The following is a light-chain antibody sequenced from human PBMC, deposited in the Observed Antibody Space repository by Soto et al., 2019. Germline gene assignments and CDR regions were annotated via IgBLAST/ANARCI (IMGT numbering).Light chain of an antibody. CDR3: QQYNRYSWT. Sequence: DIQMTQSHSTLSASVGDTVTITCRASKSFSNWLAWYQQKPGKAPKFLIYKASNLESGVPSRFSGSGSGTEFTLTHSSLQTDDFATYYCQQYNRYSWTFGPGTKVEIK. CDR2: KAS. V-gene: IGKV1-5*03. CDR1: KSFSNW. J-gene: IGKJ1*01.